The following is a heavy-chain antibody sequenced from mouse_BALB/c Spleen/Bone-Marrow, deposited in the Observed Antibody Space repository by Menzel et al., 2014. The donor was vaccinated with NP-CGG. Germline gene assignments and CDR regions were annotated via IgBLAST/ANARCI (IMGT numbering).Heavy chain of an antibody. J-gene: IGHJ3*01. Sequence: VQLQQSGTVLARPGASVKMSRKASGYSFTSYWMHWVKQRPGQSLEWIGAVYPGNSDTTYNQKFKGKAKLTAVTSASTAYMGLSSLTNEDSAVYYCTFLVKEDFAYWGQGTLVTVSA. D-gene: IGHD2-10*02. CDR1: GYSFTSYW. V-gene: IGHV1-5*01. CDR2: VYPGNSDT. CDR3: TFLVKEDFAY.